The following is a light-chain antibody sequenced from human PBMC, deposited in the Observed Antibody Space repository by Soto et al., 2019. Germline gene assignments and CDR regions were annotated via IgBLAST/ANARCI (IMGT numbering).Light chain of an antibody. Sequence: EIVLTQSPGTLSLSPGERASLSCRASQIVTIDYLAWYQHKAGQAPRLLIYDASSRATGIPDRFSGSGSGTGFTLTISRVEPEDFAVYYCQQYGRSPTFGQGTKVDIK. V-gene: IGKV3-20*01. CDR2: DAS. J-gene: IGKJ1*01. CDR1: QIVTIDY. CDR3: QQYGRSPT.